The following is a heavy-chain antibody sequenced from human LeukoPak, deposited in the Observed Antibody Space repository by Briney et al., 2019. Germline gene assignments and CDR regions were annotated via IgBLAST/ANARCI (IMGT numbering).Heavy chain of an antibody. CDR3: AKVLRTYGDFDY. V-gene: IGHV3-23*01. D-gene: IGHD4-17*01. CDR1: GFTFSSDA. J-gene: IGHJ4*02. Sequence: PGGSLRLSCAASGFTFSSDAMSWVRQAPGRGLEWVSAISGSVNSTYYADSVKGRFTISRDNSKNTLYLQLNSLRAEDTAIYYCAKVLRTYGDFDYWGQGTLVTVSS. CDR2: ISGSVNST.